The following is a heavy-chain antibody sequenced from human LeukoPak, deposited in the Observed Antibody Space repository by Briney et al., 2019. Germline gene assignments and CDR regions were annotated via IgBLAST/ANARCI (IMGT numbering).Heavy chain of an antibody. CDR3: ARRNGHTWDVGNWFDP. CDR2: ISYNGVT. V-gene: IGHV4-39*01. CDR1: GDSIRSNSFF. Sequence: SETLSLTCSVPGDSIRSNSFFWGWIRQPPGMGLEWIASISYNGVTYYNPFLSSRATVSVDTSKNQFSLRLFSVTAADTAVYYCARRNGHTWDVGNWFDPWGPGTLVTVSS. J-gene: IGHJ5*02. D-gene: IGHD5-24*01.